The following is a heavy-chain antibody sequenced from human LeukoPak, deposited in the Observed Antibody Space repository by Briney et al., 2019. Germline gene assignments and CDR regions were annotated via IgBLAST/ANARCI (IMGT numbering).Heavy chain of an antibody. J-gene: IGHJ4*02. D-gene: IGHD5-18*01. CDR2: IIPIFGTA. V-gene: IGHV1-69*13. CDR3: ARDQGYRYGYGDFDY. CDR1: GGTFRSYA. Sequence: GASVRVSCKASGGTFRSYAISWVRQAPGQGLEWMGEIIPIFGTANYAQKFQGRVTITADESTSTAYMELSSLRSEDTAVYYCARDQGYRYGYGDFDYWGQGTLVTVSS.